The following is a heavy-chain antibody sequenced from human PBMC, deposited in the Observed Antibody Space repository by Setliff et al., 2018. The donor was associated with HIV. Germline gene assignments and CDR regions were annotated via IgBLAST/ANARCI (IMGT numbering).Heavy chain of an antibody. D-gene: IGHD3-16*01. J-gene: IGHJ4*02. CDR1: GGATSGFY. CDR2: IFHSGST. Sequence: SETLSLTCTVSGGATSGFYWSWIRRPPGKGLEYIGDIFHSGSTNYYYSLRSRVTISIDTSRNIFSLRLTSVTAADTAIYYCARRKSFALSPFDSWGQGALVTVSS. CDR3: ARRKSFALSPFDS. V-gene: IGHV4-59*08.